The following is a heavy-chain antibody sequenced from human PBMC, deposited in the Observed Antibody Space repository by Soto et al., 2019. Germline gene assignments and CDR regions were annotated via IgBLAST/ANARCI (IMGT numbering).Heavy chain of an antibody. V-gene: IGHV4-39*01. Sequence: KTSETLSLTCTVSGGSISSSSYYWGWIRQPPGKGLESIGSIYYSGSTYYNPSLKSRVTISVDTSKNQFSLKLSSVTAADTAVYYCARQGRYCSSTSCYHYYYYGMDVWGQGTTVTVSS. D-gene: IGHD2-2*01. CDR2: IYYSGST. J-gene: IGHJ6*02. CDR3: ARQGRYCSSTSCYHYYYYGMDV. CDR1: GGSISSSSYY.